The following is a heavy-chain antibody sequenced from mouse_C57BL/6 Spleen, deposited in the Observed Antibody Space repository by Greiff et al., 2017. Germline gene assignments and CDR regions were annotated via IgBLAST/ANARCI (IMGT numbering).Heavy chain of an antibody. CDR1: GYTFTSYW. Sequence: QVQLQQPGAELVRPGSSVKLSCKASGYTFTSYWMHWVKQRPIQGLEWIGNIDPSDSETHYNQKFKDKATLTVEKSSSTAYMQLSSLTSEDSAVYYCARSGSYYAMDYWGQGTSVTVSS. CDR2: IDPSDSET. V-gene: IGHV1-52*01. CDR3: ARSGSYYAMDY. J-gene: IGHJ4*01. D-gene: IGHD3-1*01.